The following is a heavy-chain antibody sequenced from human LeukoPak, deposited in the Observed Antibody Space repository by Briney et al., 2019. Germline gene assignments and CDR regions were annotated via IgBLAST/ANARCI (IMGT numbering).Heavy chain of an antibody. CDR1: GYTFTGYY. D-gene: IGHD3-16*01. CDR3: AREETYYDYVWGSLIVRNWFDP. V-gene: IGHV1-2*06. Sequence: ASVNVSCKASGYTFTGYYMHWVRQAPGQGLEWMGRINPNSGGTNYAQKFQGRVTMTRDTSISTAYMELSRLRSDDTAVYYSAREETYYDYVWGSLIVRNWFDPWGQGTLVTVPS. CDR2: INPNSGGT. J-gene: IGHJ5*02.